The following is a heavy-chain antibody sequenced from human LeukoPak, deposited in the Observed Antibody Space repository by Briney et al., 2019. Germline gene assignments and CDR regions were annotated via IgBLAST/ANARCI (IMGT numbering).Heavy chain of an antibody. J-gene: IGHJ4*02. CDR2: ISSSGSTI. D-gene: IGHD3-10*01. V-gene: IGHV3-48*03. CDR1: GFTFSSYE. CDR3: ARHPRLWFGESTDFDY. Sequence: GGSLRLSCAASGFTFSSYEMNWVRQAPGKGLEWVSYISSSGSTIYYADSVKGRFTISRDNAKNSLYLQMNSLRAEDTAVYYCARHPRLWFGESTDFDYWGQGTLVTVSS.